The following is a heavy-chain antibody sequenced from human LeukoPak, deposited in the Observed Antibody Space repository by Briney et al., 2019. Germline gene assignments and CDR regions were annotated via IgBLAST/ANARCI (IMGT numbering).Heavy chain of an antibody. D-gene: IGHD6-19*01. CDR1: GYTFTSYY. Sequence: GASVKVSCKASGYTFTSYYMHWVRQAPGQGLEWMGIINPSGGSTSYAQKFQGRVTMTRDTSTSTVYMELSRLRSDDTAVYYCAMYSSGWYRTDEDYWGQGTLVTVSS. V-gene: IGHV1-46*03. CDR2: INPSGGST. J-gene: IGHJ4*02. CDR3: AMYSSGWYRTDEDY.